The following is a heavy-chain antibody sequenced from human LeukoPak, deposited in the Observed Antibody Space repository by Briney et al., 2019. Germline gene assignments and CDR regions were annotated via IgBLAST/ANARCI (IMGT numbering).Heavy chain of an antibody. CDR2: IGTAGDT. CDR3: ARGVTTYSGSYYFDY. V-gene: IGHV3-13*01. CDR1: GFTFSSYD. Sequence: GSLRLSCAASGFTFSSYDMHWVRQATGKGLEWVSAIGTAGDTYYPGSVKGRFTISRENAKNSLYLQMNSLRAGDTAVYYCARGVTTYSGSYYFDYWGQGTLVTVSS. D-gene: IGHD1-26*01. J-gene: IGHJ4*02.